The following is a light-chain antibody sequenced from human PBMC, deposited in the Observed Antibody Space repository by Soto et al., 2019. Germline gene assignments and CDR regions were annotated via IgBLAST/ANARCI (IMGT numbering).Light chain of an antibody. J-gene: IGKJ1*01. CDR2: GAS. CDR3: QQYHNWWT. CDR1: QSVSSN. Sequence: EIVMTQSPATLSVSPGERATLSCRASQSVSSNLAWYQQKPGQAPRLLIYGASTRVTGIPARFSGSGSGTEFTLTISSLQSEDFAVYYCQQYHNWWTVGQGTKVDI. V-gene: IGKV3-15*01.